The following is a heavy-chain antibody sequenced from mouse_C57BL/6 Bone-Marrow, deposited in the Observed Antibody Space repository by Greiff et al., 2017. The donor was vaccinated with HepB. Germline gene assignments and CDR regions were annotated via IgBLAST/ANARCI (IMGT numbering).Heavy chain of an antibody. V-gene: IGHV3-8*01. J-gene: IGHJ3*01. CDR3: ARWRDYVGFAY. D-gene: IGHD1-1*01. CDR2: ISYSGST. Sequence: DVKLVESGPGLAKPSQTLSLTCSVTGYSITSDYWNWIRQFPGNKLEYMGYISYSGSTYYNPSLKSRISITRDTSKNQYYLQLNSVTTEDTATYYCARWRDYVGFAYWGQGTLVTVSA. CDR1: GYSITSDY.